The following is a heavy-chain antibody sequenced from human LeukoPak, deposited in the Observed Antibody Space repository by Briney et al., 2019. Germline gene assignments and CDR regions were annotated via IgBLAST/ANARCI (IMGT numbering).Heavy chain of an antibody. Sequence: TGGSLRLSCAASGCSFSSCEMCWVRQAPGKGLEWVSYITSNCSTIYSAYSVKERFTISRDNARNALYLQMNRLRADDTAVYYCAIARPRNYYYYGMDVWGQGTTVTVSS. D-gene: IGHD1-14*01. J-gene: IGHJ6*02. V-gene: IGHV3-48*03. CDR1: GCSFSSCE. CDR3: AIARPRNYYYYGMDV. CDR2: ITSNCSTI.